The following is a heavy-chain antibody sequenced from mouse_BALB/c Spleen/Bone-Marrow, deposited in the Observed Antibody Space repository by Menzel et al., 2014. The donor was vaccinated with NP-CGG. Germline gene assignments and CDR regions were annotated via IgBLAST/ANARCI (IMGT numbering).Heavy chain of an antibody. D-gene: IGHD2-14*01. Sequence: QVQLQQSGAELAKPGASVKMSCKASGYTFTSYWMHWVKQRPGQGLEWIGYINPSTGYTEYNQKFKDKATLTADRSSSTAYMQLSSLTSEDSAVYYCARDSCRSRYFDVWGAGTTVTVSS. J-gene: IGHJ1*01. CDR1: GYTFTSYW. CDR3: ARDSCRSRYFDV. V-gene: IGHV1-7*01. CDR2: INPSTGYT.